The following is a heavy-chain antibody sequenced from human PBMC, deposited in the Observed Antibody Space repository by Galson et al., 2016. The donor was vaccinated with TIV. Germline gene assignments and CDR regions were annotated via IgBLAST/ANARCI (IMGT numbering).Heavy chain of an antibody. CDR2: ISRDSRYT. V-gene: IGHV3-23*01. Sequence: SLRLSCAASGFTFSSNTMNWIRQAPGKGLEWVSYISRDSRYTYYAGSVKGRFTISRDNSRNTLYLQMNSLRAEDTALYYCAKDAQWLPAAYFDYWGQGILVTVSS. D-gene: IGHD6-19*01. CDR3: AKDAQWLPAAYFDY. CDR1: GFTFSSNT. J-gene: IGHJ4*02.